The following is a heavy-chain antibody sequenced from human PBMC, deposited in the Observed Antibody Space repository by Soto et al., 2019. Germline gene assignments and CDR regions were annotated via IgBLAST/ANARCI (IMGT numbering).Heavy chain of an antibody. J-gene: IGHJ6*02. CDR2: INQDGSGK. CDR3: ASLGRHG. V-gene: IGHV3-7*01. Sequence: LRLSCAASVFTFSDSWMDWARQVPGKGPEWVANINQDGSGKSYVDSVKGRFTISRDNAKNSLYLQMNSLRAEDTAVYYCASLGRHGWGQGTTVTVSS. D-gene: IGHD3-16*01. CDR1: VFTFSDSW.